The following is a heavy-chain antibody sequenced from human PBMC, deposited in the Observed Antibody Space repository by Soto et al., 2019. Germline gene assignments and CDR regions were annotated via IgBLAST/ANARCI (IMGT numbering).Heavy chain of an antibody. CDR1: GFTFSSYG. CDR3: ARAPDSSWYYFDY. Sequence: GGSLRLSCAASGFTFSSYGMHWVRQAPGKGLEWVAVIWYDGSNKYYADSVKGRFTISRDNSKNTLYLQMNSLRAEDTAVYYCARAPDSSWYYFDYWGQGTLVTVSS. J-gene: IGHJ4*02. D-gene: IGHD6-13*01. CDR2: IWYDGSNK. V-gene: IGHV3-33*01.